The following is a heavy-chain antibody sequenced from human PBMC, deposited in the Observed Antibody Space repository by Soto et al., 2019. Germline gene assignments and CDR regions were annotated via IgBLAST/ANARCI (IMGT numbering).Heavy chain of an antibody. CDR3: ARELMPAAGSGDFYAMDV. Sequence: GGSLRLSCAASGFTFSSYTMHWVRQAPGKGLEWVAVITYNGNEYYTDSVRGRFTTSRDSSRTTVYLQMNSLRPGDTALYYCARELMPAAGSGDFYAMDVWGQGTTVTVSS. CDR2: ITYNGNE. V-gene: IGHV3-30*04. CDR1: GFTFSSYT. D-gene: IGHD6-13*01. J-gene: IGHJ6*02.